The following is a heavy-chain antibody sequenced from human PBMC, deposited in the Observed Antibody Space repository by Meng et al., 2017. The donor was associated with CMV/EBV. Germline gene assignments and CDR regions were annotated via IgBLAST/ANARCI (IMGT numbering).Heavy chain of an antibody. CDR1: GFSLSTSGMC. D-gene: IGHD4-11*01. J-gene: IGHJ6*02. Sequence: SGPTLVNPPQTLTLTCTFSGFSLSTSGMCVSWVRQPPGKALEWLALIDWDDDKYYSTSLKTRLTISKDTSKNQVVLTMTNMDPVDTATYYCARIHSNYGPYGMDVWGQGTTVTVSS. CDR2: IDWDDDK. V-gene: IGHV2-70*20. CDR3: ARIHSNYGPYGMDV.